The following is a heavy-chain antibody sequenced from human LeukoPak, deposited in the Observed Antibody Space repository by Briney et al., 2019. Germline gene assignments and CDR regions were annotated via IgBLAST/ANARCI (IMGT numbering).Heavy chain of an antibody. J-gene: IGHJ4*02. CDR2: IYHSGST. CDR3: ARHRSGTYYRFDY. D-gene: IGHD1-26*01. V-gene: IGHV4-59*08. CDR1: GGSITSYY. Sequence: MPSETLSLTCTVSGGSITSYYWSWIRQPPGKGLEWIGNIYHSGSTNYNPSLKSRVTISVDTSKNQFSLKLSSVTAADTAVYYCARHRSGTYYRFDYWGQGTLVTVSS.